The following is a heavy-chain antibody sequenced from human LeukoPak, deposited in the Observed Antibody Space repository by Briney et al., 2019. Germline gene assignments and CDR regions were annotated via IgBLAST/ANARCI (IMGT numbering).Heavy chain of an antibody. J-gene: IGHJ4*02. D-gene: IGHD1-26*01. CDR3: ASFGSYARERDY. V-gene: IGHV4-30-2*01. CDR1: GGSISSGGYY. Sequence: PSETLSLTCTVSGGSISSGGYYWSWIRQPPGKGLEWIGYIYHSGSTYYNPSLKSRVTISVDRSKNQFSLKLSSVTAADTAVYYCASFGSYARERDYWGQGTLVTVSS. CDR2: IYHSGST.